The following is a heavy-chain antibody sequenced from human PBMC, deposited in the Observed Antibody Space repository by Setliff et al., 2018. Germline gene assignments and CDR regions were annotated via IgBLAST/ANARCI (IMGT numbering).Heavy chain of an antibody. Sequence: LSLTCTVSGGSISSYYWSWIRQPAGKGLEWIGRIYTSGSTNYNPSLKSRVTMSVETSKNQFSLKLNSVTAADMAVYYCAREQWLDPPGYYYMDVWAKGTTVTVSS. CDR3: AREQWLDPPGYYYMDV. CDR2: IYTSGST. CDR1: GGSISSYY. V-gene: IGHV4-4*07. J-gene: IGHJ6*03. D-gene: IGHD6-19*01.